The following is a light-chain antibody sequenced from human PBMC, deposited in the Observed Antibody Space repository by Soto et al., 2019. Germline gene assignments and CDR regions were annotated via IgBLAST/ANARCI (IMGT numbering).Light chain of an antibody. CDR1: QSVNSNY. CDR3: QHYGTSRT. Sequence: EIVLTQSPGTLSLSPGERATLSCRASQSVNSNYLAWYQQKPGQAPRLLLYGASSRVTDIPDRFSGSGSGTDFTLIINRLEPEDFAVYYCQHYGTSRTFGQGTKV. V-gene: IGKV3-20*01. J-gene: IGKJ1*01. CDR2: GAS.